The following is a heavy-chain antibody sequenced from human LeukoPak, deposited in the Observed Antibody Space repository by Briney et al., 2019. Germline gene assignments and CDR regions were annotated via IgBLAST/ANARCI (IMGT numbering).Heavy chain of an antibody. CDR3: VKAGSKSWYSY. J-gene: IGHJ4*02. Sequence: PGGSLRLSCAASGFTFSSYTMGWVRQAPGKGLEWVSDINESGGRTYYVDSVKGRFTISRDNSKNTLYLQMNSLRAEDTAIYYCVKAGSKSWYSYWGQGTQVTVSS. D-gene: IGHD1-14*01. CDR1: GFTFSSYT. V-gene: IGHV3-23*01. CDR2: INESGGRT.